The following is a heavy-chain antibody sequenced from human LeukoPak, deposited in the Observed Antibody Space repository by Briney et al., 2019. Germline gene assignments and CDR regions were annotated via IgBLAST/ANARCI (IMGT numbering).Heavy chain of an antibody. CDR3: ARAFARTSGDYGNDGFDI. D-gene: IGHD4-17*01. CDR1: GGSVNLHY. Sequence: SETLSLTCSVSGGSVNLHYWSWIRQSPAKGLEWIGYINYNGNIYYNPSLKSRVTITLDTSQKQVSLRLSSVTAADTAVYYCARAFARTSGDYGNDGFDIGAPGTRVSVSS. J-gene: IGHJ3*02. V-gene: IGHV4-59*02. CDR2: INYNGNI.